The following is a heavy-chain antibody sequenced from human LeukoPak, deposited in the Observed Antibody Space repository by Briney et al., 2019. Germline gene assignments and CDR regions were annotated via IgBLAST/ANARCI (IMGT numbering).Heavy chain of an antibody. CDR1: GYTFTSYY. CDR2: INPSGGST. J-gene: IGHJ6*03. D-gene: IGHD2-2*02. CDR3: ARGAYCSSTSCYNSYYYYYMDV. V-gene: IGHV1-46*01. Sequence: ALVKVSCKASGYTFTSYYMHWVRQAPGQGLEWMGIINPSGGSTSYAQKFQGRVTMTRDMSTSTVYMELSSLRSEDTAVYYCARGAYCSSTSCYNSYYYYYMDVWGKGTTVTVSS.